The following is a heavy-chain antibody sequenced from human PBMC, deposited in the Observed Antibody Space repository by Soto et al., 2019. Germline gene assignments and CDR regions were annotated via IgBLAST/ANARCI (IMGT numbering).Heavy chain of an antibody. Sequence: EVHLLESGGGLVQPGESLRLSCGGSGFIFSSCVMSWVRQAPGKGLQWVSSITDNGAGTHYADSVKGRFTISRDNSRNTVALQMNNLRAEDTGVYYCAKGLINGRWYAADWGQGTLVTVSS. CDR2: ITDNGAGT. D-gene: IGHD6-13*01. CDR3: AKGLINGRWYAAD. V-gene: IGHV3-23*01. J-gene: IGHJ4*02. CDR1: GFIFSSCV.